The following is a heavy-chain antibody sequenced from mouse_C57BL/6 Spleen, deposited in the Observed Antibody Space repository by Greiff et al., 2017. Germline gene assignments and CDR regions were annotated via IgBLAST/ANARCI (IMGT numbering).Heavy chain of an antibody. Sequence: DVMLVESGEGLVKPGGSLKLSCAASGFTFSSYAMSWVRQTPEKRLEWVAYISSGGDYINYADTVKGRFTISRDHARNTLYLQMSSLKSEDTAMYYCTREVAGAMDYWGQGTSVTVSS. CDR2: ISSGGDYI. CDR1: GFTFSSYA. V-gene: IGHV5-9-1*02. D-gene: IGHD1-1*01. CDR3: TREVAGAMDY. J-gene: IGHJ4*01.